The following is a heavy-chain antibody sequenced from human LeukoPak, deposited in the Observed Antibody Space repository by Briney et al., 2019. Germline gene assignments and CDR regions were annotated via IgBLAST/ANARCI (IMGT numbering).Heavy chain of an antibody. CDR2: VHHTGSD. CDR3: ARVIVTATHVPAAFDL. V-gene: IGHV4-38-2*01. CDR1: GYSISAGYF. J-gene: IGHJ3*01. D-gene: IGHD1-26*01. Sequence: PSETLSLTCAISGYSISAGYFWGWIRQSPVKGLEWIGSVHHTGSDYYNPSPKSRVTIAIDTSKNHFSLNLTSVTAADTAVFFCARVIVTATHVPAAFDLWGQGILVTVSS.